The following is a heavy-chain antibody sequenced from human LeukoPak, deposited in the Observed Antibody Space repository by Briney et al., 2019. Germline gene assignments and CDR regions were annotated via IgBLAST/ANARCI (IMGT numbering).Heavy chain of an antibody. CDR2: INPNNGVT. V-gene: IGHV1-2*02. Sequence: ASVKVSCKASGYTFIDYYMHWVRQAPGQGLEWMGWINPNNGVTNYAQKFQGRVTITADTSTDTAYMELSSLTSEDAAVYYCARIDYINYFDYWGQGSLVTVSS. CDR1: GYTFIDYY. CDR3: ARIDYINYFDY. D-gene: IGHD4-11*01. J-gene: IGHJ4*02.